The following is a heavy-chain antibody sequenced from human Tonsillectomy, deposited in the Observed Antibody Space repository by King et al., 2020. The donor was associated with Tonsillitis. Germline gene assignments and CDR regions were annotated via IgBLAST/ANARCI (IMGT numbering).Heavy chain of an antibody. J-gene: IGHJ4*02. CDR3: ASHITIFGAFDY. CDR2: INHSGST. Sequence: QVQLQESGSGLVKPSQTLSLTCAVSGGSISSGAYSWSWIRQPPGKGLEWIGYINHSGSTYYNASLKSRVTISVDRSKNQFSLKLSSVTAADTAVYYCASHITIFGAFDYWGQGTLVTVSS. V-gene: IGHV4-30-2*01. CDR1: GGSISSGAYS. D-gene: IGHD3-3*01.